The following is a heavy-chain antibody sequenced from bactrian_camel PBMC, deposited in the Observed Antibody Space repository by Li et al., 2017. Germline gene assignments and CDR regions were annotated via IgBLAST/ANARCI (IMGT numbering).Heavy chain of an antibody. V-gene: IGHV3S6*01. Sequence: QLVESGGGLVQPGGSLSLSCAASGYSDSITCMAWFRQAPGKGLEWVSAIYSDVSRTYYADSVKGRFTISRDNAKNTVYLQMNNLKSEDTALYYCAPVVTNFWGQGTQVTVS. D-gene: IGHD2*01. J-gene: IGHJ4*01. CDR3: APVVTNF. CDR1: GYSDSITC. CDR2: IYSDVSRT.